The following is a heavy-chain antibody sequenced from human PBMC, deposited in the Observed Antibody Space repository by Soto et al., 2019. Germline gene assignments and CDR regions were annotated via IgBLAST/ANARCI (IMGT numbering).Heavy chain of an antibody. J-gene: IGHJ4*02. Sequence: SETLSLTCAVSGGSISSGGYSWSWIRQPPGKGLEWIGYMYHSGSTYYNPSLKSRVTISIDRSKNQFSLKLSSVTAADTAVYYCARDRDYGDYDYWGQGTLVTVSS. CDR1: GGSISSGGYS. D-gene: IGHD4-17*01. CDR3: ARDRDYGDYDY. V-gene: IGHV4-30-2*01. CDR2: MYHSGST.